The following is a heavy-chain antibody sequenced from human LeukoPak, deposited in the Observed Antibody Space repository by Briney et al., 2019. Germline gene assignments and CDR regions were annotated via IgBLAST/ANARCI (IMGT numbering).Heavy chain of an antibody. Sequence: GSLRLSCAASGFIFSSYAMTWVRQAPGKGLEWIGEINHSGSTNYNPSLKSRVTISVDTSKNQFSLKLSSVTAADTAVYYCARGPRGRSGYLDYWGQGTLVTVSS. J-gene: IGHJ4*02. D-gene: IGHD2-15*01. CDR2: INHSGST. V-gene: IGHV4-34*01. CDR1: GFIFSSYA. CDR3: ARGPRGRSGYLDY.